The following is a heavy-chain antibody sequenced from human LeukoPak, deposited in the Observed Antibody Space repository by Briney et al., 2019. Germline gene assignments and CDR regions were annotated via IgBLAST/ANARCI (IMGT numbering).Heavy chain of an antibody. Sequence: SETLSLTCTVSGGSISSYYWSWIRQPPGKGLEWIGYIYYSGGTNYNPSLKSRVTISVDTSKNQFSLKLSSVTAADTAVYYCARVSSRLRTGMDVWGKGTTGTVSA. D-gene: IGHD3-16*01. CDR3: ARVSSRLRTGMDV. J-gene: IGHJ6*04. CDR1: GGSISSYY. V-gene: IGHV4-59*01. CDR2: IYYSGGT.